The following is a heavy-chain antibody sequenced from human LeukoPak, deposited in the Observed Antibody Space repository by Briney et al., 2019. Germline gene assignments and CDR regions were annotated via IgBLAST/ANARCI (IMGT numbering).Heavy chain of an antibody. V-gene: IGHV1-2*02. CDR3: ARAMILVVEDAFDI. Sequence: ASVKVSCKASGYTFTGYYMHWVRQAPGQGLEWMGWINPNSGGTNYAQKFQGRVTMTRDTSISTAYMELSRLRSDDTAVYYCARAMILVVEDAFDIWGQGTMVTVSS. CDR1: GYTFTGYY. CDR2: INPNSGGT. D-gene: IGHD3-22*01. J-gene: IGHJ3*02.